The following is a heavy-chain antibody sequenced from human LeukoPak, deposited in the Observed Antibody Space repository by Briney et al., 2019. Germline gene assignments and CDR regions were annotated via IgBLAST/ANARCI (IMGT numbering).Heavy chain of an antibody. D-gene: IGHD4-17*01. V-gene: IGHV4-61*01. CDR3: ARGPTVTNDAFDI. Sequence: PSETLSLTCTVSGGSINSNYYYWSWIRQPPGKGLEWIGYIYYTGSTDYNPSLKSRVTISVDTSKNQFSLKLSSMTAADTAVYYCARGPTVTNDAFDIWGQGTMVTVSS. J-gene: IGHJ3*02. CDR2: IYYTGST. CDR1: GGSINSNYYY.